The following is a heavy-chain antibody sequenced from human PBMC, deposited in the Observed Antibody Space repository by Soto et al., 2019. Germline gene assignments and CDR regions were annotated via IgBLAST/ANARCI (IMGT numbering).Heavy chain of an antibody. J-gene: IGHJ4*02. CDR3: AAGSGWVIDY. V-gene: IGHV3-7*03. CDR2: IKRDGSEI. CDR1: GFTISSYW. Sequence: EVQLVESGGGLVQPGGSLRLTCAASGFTISSYWMNWVRQAPGRGLEWVAIIKRDGSEIHYLDSVKGRFTISRDNAKNSLYLQMNGPRAEDTAVYYCAAGSGWVIDYWGRGTLVTVSS. D-gene: IGHD6-19*01.